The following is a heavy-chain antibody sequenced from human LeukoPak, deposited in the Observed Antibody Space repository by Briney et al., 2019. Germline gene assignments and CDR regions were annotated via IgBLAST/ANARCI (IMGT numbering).Heavy chain of an antibody. V-gene: IGHV1-46*01. CDR3: AREMATIKYYYYYYMDV. D-gene: IGHD5-24*01. CDR1: GYTFTSYY. J-gene: IGHJ6*03. Sequence: ASVKVSCKASGYTFTSYYMHWVRQAPGQGLEWMGIINPSGGSTSYAQKFQGRVTMTRDTSTSTVYMELSSLRSEDTAVYYCAREMATIKYYYYYYMDVWGKGTTVTISS. CDR2: INPSGGST.